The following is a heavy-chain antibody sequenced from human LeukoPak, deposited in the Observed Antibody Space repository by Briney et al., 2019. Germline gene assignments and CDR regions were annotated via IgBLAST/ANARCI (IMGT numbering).Heavy chain of an antibody. V-gene: IGHV3-30*02. J-gene: IGHJ3*02. D-gene: IGHD2-15*01. Sequence: QPGGSLRLSCAGSGFSFSSYGMHWVRQAPGKGLEWVAFIRYDGSNKYYADSVKGRFTISRDNSKNTLYLQMNSLRAEDTAVYYCARRQYCSGGSCYPTHNAFDIWGQGTMVTVSS. CDR2: IRYDGSNK. CDR1: GFSFSSYG. CDR3: ARRQYCSGGSCYPTHNAFDI.